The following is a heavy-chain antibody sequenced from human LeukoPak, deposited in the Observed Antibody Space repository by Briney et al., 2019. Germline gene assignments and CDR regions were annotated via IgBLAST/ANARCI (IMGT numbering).Heavy chain of an antibody. CDR1: GYTFTGYY. J-gene: IGHJ6*03. CDR3: ARDSSPRRDGYNTLGSYYYYMDV. Sequence: GASVKVSCKASGYTFTGYYMHWVRQAPGQGLEWMGWINPNSGGTNYAQKFQGRVTMTRDTSISTAYMELSRLRSDDTAVYYCARDSSPRRDGYNTLGSYYYYMDVWGKGTTVTISS. D-gene: IGHD5-24*01. CDR2: INPNSGGT. V-gene: IGHV1-2*02.